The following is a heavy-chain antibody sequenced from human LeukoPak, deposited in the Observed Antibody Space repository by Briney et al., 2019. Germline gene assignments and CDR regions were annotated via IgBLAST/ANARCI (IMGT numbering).Heavy chain of an antibody. CDR3: ARETYYYGSGSRDYYMDV. J-gene: IGHJ6*03. Sequence: SETLSLTCTVSGGSISSYYWSWIRQSARKGLEWIGRIYTSGSTNYNPSLKSRVTMSVDKSKNQFSLKLSSVTAAETAVYYCARETYYYGSGSRDYYMDVWGKGTTVTVSS. D-gene: IGHD3-10*01. CDR1: GGSISSYY. V-gene: IGHV4-4*07. CDR2: IYTSGST.